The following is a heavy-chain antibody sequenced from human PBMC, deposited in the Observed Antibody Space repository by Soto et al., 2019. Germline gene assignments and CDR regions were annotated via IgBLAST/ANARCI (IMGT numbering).Heavy chain of an antibody. J-gene: IGHJ2*01. CDR3: ATGMGRYLDL. V-gene: IGHV4-4*07. D-gene: IGHD2-8*01. CDR1: GDSISNVD. Sequence: QVQLQESGPGLVKPSETRSLTCPVSGDSISNVDWNWIRQPAGKGLESMGRVSASARTNYNPSLQSRVTMSLDTSKTKFSLRLTSVSAADTAVYFCATGMGRYLDLWGRGTLVIVSS. CDR2: VSASART.